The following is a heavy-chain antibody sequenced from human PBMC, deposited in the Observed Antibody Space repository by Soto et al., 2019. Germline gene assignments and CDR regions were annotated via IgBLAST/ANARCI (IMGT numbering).Heavy chain of an antibody. CDR1: GYSFTDYH. Sequence: QVQLVQSGAEVKKPGASVKVSCKASGYSFTDYHVHWVRQAPGQGLEWLGRINPKSGGTSTAQKFQGWVTMTRDTSINRAYMALTRLRSDVTAVYYCARGHSTDCSNGVCSFFYNHEMDVWGQGTAITV. CDR2: INPKSGGT. J-gene: IGHJ6*02. V-gene: IGHV1-2*04. D-gene: IGHD2-8*01. CDR3: ARGHSTDCSNGVCSFFYNHEMDV.